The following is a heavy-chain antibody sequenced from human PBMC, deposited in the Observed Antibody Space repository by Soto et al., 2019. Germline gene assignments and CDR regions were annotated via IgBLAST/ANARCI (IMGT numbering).Heavy chain of an antibody. J-gene: IGHJ6*02. V-gene: IGHV3-48*03. D-gene: IGHD4-17*01. CDR1: GFTFSSYE. Sequence: QAGGSLRLSCAASGFTFSSYEMNWVRQAPGKGLEWVSYISSSGSTIYYADSVKGRFTISRDNAKNSLYLQMNSLRAEDTAVYYCARDLTTVVTPSYWVRPTALYYYYYGMDVWGQGTTVTVSS. CDR2: ISSSGSTI. CDR3: ARDLTTVVTPSYWVRPTALYYYYYGMDV.